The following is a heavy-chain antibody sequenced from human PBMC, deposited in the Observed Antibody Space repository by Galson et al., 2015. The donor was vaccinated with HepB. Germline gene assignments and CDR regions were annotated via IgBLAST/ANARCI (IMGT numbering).Heavy chain of an antibody. CDR2: IIPIFGTA. V-gene: IGHV1-69*13. D-gene: IGHD3-22*01. CDR1: GGTFSSYA. Sequence: SVKVSCKASGGTFSSYAISWVRQAPGQGLEWMGGIIPIFGTANYAQKFQGRVTITADESTSTAYMELSSLRSEDTAVYYCARGSKHYYDSSGYYSSWFGPWGQGTLVTVSS. CDR3: ARGSKHYYDSSGYYSSWFGP. J-gene: IGHJ5*02.